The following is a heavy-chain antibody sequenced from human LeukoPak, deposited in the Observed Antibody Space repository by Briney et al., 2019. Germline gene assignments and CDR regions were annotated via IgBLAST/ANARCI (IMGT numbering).Heavy chain of an antibody. V-gene: IGHV1-2*02. D-gene: IGHD3-3*01. Sequence: ASVKVSCKASGYPFTGYYMHWVRQAPGQGLEWMGWINPNSGGTNYAQKFQGRVTMTRDTSISTAYMELGRLRSDDTAVYYCARDFSDFWTQGFFQHWGQGTLVTVSS. CDR2: INPNSGGT. CDR1: GYPFTGYY. J-gene: IGHJ1*01. CDR3: ARDFSDFWTQGFFQH.